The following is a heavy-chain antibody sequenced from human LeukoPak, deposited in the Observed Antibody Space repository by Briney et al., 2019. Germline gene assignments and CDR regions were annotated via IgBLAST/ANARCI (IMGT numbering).Heavy chain of an antibody. CDR2: INHSGST. D-gene: IGHD6-13*01. CDR1: GGSFSDYY. J-gene: IGHJ4*02. V-gene: IGHV4-34*01. Sequence: SETLSLTCAVYGGSFSDYYWSRIRQPPGKGLEWIGEINHSGSTNYNPSLKSRVTISVDTSKNQFSLRLSSVIAADTAVYYCARRRDYSSSKWDYWGQGTLVTVSS. CDR3: ARRRDYSSSKWDY.